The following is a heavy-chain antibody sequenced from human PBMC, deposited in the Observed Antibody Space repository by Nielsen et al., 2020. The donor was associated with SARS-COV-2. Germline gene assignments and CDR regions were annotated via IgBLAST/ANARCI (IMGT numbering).Heavy chain of an antibody. CDR3: ATLTGTTGY. CDR1: GFTFSSYG. J-gene: IGHJ4*02. CDR2: IWYDGSNK. D-gene: IGHD1-7*01. Sequence: LSLTCAASGFTFSSYGMHWVRQAPGKGLEWVAVIWYDGSNKYYADSVKGRFTISRDNSKNTLYLQMNSLRAEDTAVYYCATLTGTTGYWGQGTLVTVSS. V-gene: IGHV3-33*01.